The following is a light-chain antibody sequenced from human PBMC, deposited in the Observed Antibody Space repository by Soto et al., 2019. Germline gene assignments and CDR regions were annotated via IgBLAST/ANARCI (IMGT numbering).Light chain of an antibody. CDR2: GAS. V-gene: IGKV3-15*01. Sequence: TLSCRASQSVSTNLAWYQQKPGQAPRLLVYGASTRATGIPARFSASGSGTDFALSISSLRSEDSAVYYCQQYNNWLWTFGQGTKVDIK. CDR1: QSVSTN. J-gene: IGKJ1*01. CDR3: QQYNNWLWT.